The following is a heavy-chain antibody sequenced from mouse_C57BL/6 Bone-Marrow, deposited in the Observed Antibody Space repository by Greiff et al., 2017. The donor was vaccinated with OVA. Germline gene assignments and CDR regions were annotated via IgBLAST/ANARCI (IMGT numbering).Heavy chain of an antibody. Sequence: VKLMESGPELVKPGASVKISCKASGYAFSSSWMNWVKQRPGKGLEWIGRIYPGDGDTNYNGKFKGKATLTADKSSSTAYMQLSSLTSEDSAVYFCARRRGLGPDYWGQGTTLTVSS. V-gene: IGHV1-82*01. CDR3: ARRRGLGPDY. J-gene: IGHJ2*01. CDR2: IYPGDGDT. D-gene: IGHD4-1*01. CDR1: GYAFSSSW.